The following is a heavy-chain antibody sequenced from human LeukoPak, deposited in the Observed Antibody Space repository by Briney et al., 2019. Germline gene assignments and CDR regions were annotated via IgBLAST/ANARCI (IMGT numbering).Heavy chain of an antibody. J-gene: IGHJ6*02. D-gene: IGHD3-10*01. V-gene: IGHV1-69*01. CDR2: IIPIFGTA. CDR3: ARVNGQLWFGVVDYYYGMDV. CDR1: GGTFSSYA. Sequence: GSSVKVSCEASGGTFSSYAISWVRQAPGQGLEWMGGIIPIFGTANYAQKFQGRVTITADESTSTAYMELSSLRSEDTAVYYCARVNGQLWFGVVDYYYGMDVWGQGTTVTVSS.